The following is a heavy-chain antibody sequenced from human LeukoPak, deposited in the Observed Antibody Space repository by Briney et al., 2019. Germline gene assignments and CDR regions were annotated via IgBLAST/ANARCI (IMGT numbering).Heavy chain of an antibody. V-gene: IGHV1-8*01. CDR3: ATTLSIAAAGTTPDY. Sequence: ASVKVSCKASGYTFTSYDINWVRQATGQGLEWMGWMNPNSGNTGYAQKFQGRVTMTRNTSISTAYMELSSLRSEDTAVYYCATTLSIAAAGTTPDYWGQGTLVTVSS. CDR1: GYTFTSYD. J-gene: IGHJ4*02. D-gene: IGHD6-13*01. CDR2: MNPNSGNT.